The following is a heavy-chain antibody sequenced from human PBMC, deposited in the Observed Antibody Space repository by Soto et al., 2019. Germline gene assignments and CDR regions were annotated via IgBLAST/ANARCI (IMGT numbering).Heavy chain of an antibody. J-gene: IGHJ4*02. V-gene: IGHV3-53*01. Sequence: GGSLSLSCAASGFFVSSNYMSWVRQAPGKGLEWVSVIYSGGSTYYADSVKGRLIVSRDNSKNTVYLQMKSLRAEDTAVYYCARGADSDYWGQVTLVTVSS. CDR3: ARGADSDY. CDR1: GFFVSSNY. CDR2: IYSGGST.